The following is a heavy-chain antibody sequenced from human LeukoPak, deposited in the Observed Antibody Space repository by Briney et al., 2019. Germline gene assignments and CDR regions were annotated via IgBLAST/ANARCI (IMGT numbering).Heavy chain of an antibody. CDR1: GFTFTDYG. J-gene: IGHJ3*02. Sequence: GGSLRLSCAASGFTFTDYGMHWVRQAPGKGLEWVAFIRYDGSSKYYGDSVKGRFTISRDNSKNTLFLQMNSLRAEDTAVYYCARGIGSWYFRYDAFDIWGQGTMVTVSS. D-gene: IGHD6-13*01. CDR2: IRYDGSSK. V-gene: IGHV3-30*02. CDR3: ARGIGSWYFRYDAFDI.